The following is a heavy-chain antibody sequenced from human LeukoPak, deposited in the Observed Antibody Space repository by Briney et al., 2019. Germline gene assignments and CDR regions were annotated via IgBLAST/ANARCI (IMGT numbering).Heavy chain of an antibody. V-gene: IGHV3-23*01. CDR1: GFTFSSYA. J-gene: IGHJ3*02. Sequence: YPGGSLRLSCAASGFTFSSYAMSRVRQAPGKGLEWVSGITGSGDITYYADSVKGRFTISRDNSKNALYLQMNSLRAEDTAVYYCAKDRYGSSWNDAFDIWGQGTMVTVSS. CDR3: AKDRYGSSWNDAFDI. D-gene: IGHD6-13*01. CDR2: ITGSGDIT.